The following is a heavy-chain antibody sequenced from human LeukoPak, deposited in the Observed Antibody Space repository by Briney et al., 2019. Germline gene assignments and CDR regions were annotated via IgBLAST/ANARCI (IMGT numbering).Heavy chain of an antibody. J-gene: IGHJ4*02. CDR2: IKSRSDGGTT. CDR3: TTDDWD. CDR1: GFTFSNSW. Sequence: PGGSLRLSCAASGFTFSNSWMSWVRQAPGKGLEWVGRIKSRSDGGTTDYAAPVKGRFTLSRDDSKSTLYLQMNSLITEDTAVYYCTTDDWDWGQGTLVTVSS. V-gene: IGHV3-15*01. D-gene: IGHD3-9*01.